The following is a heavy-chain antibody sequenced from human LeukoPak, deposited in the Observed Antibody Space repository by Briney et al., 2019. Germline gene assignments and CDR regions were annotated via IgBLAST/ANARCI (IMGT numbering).Heavy chain of an antibody. CDR1: GFTFSSYG. CDR3: AKDKRSGGSCLDY. D-gene: IGHD2-15*01. Sequence: PGGSLRLSCAASGFTFSSYGMHWVRQAPGKGLEWVSGISWNSGSIGYADSVKGRFTISRDNAKNSLYLQMNSLRAEDTALYYCAKDKRSGGSCLDYWGQGTLVTVSS. CDR2: ISWNSGSI. V-gene: IGHV3-9*01. J-gene: IGHJ4*02.